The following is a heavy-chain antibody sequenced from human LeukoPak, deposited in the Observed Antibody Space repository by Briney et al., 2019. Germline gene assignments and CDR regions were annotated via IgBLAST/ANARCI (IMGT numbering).Heavy chain of an antibody. J-gene: IGHJ4*02. CDR1: GDSISSSIYY. V-gene: IGHV4-39*01. D-gene: IGHD5-12*01. CDR2: VYYSGST. Sequence: SETLSLTCTVSGDSISSSIYYWGWIRQPPGMGLEWIGSVYYSGSTYYNPSLKSRVTISVDTSKIQFSLRLSSVTAADTAVYYCAQYSGYDFYYWGQGTLVTVSS. CDR3: AQYSGYDFYY.